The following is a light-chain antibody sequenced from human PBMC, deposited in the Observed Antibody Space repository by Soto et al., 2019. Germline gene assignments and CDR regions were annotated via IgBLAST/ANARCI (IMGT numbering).Light chain of an antibody. CDR2: DAS. Sequence: RVLAESPATLSVSPWEGATLSCWASQSVSSSYLAWYQQKPGLAPRLLIYDASSRATGIPDRFSGSGSGTDFTPTISRLQPDDFAVHSCPQRSNRPPPLAPGTRMEIK. J-gene: IGKJ5*01. V-gene: IGKV3D-20*02. CDR3: PQRSNRPPP. CDR1: QSVSSSY.